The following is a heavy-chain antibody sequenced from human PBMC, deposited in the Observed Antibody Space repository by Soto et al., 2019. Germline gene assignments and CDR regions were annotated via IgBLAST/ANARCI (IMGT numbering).Heavy chain of an antibody. CDR3: ATVSGYSYGYRLDY. CDR2: FDPEDGET. D-gene: IGHD5-18*01. V-gene: IGHV1-24*01. J-gene: IGHJ4*02. CDR1: GYTLTELS. Sequence: ASVKVSCKVSGYTLTELSMHWVRQAPGKGLEWMGGFDPEDGETIYAQKFQGRVTMTEDTSTDTAYMELSSLRSEDTAVYYCATVSGYSYGYRLDYWGQGTLVTVSS.